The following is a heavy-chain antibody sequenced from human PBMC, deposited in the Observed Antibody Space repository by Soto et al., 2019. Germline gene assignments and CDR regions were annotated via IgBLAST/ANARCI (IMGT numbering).Heavy chain of an antibody. CDR1: GGSISSGGYY. CDR2: IYYSGST. V-gene: IGHV4-31*03. CDR3: ARDGGGYYDSSGYYFDY. J-gene: IGHJ4*02. D-gene: IGHD3-22*01. Sequence: PSETLSLTCTVSGGSISSGGYYWSWIRQHPGKGLEWIGYIYYSGSTYYNPSLKRRVTISVDTSKNQFSLKLSSVTAADTAVYYCARDGGGYYDSSGYYFDYWGQGTLVTVSS.